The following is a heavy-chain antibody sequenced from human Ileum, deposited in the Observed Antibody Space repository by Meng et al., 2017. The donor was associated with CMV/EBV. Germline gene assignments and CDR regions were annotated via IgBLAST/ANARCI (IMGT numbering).Heavy chain of an antibody. Sequence: GESLKRCGGASGANGSAFEMNWVRQAPGKGLEWVAIISYDGINAVTSFGTSNKDYADSVKGRFTISRDNSKNTLYLQMDSLRTEDTAVYYCARRAYTSYYAMDVWGQGTTVTVSS. D-gene: IGHD2-21*01. CDR2: ISYDGINAVTSFGTSNK. V-gene: IGHV3-30*19. CDR3: ARRAYTSYYAMDV. CDR1: GANGSAFE. J-gene: IGHJ6*02.